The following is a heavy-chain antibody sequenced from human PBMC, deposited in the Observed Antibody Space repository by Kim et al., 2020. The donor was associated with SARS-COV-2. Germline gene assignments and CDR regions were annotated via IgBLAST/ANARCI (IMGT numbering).Heavy chain of an antibody. Sequence: GGSLRLSCAASGFTFSSYAMSWVRQAPGKGLEWVSAISGSGGSTYYADSVKGRFTISRDNSKNTLYLQMNSLRAEDTAVYYCAKDFPAVVVPAAWGWFDPWGQGTLVTVSS. D-gene: IGHD2-2*01. CDR3: AKDFPAVVVPAAWGWFDP. CDR1: GFTFSSYA. CDR2: ISGSGGST. V-gene: IGHV3-23*01. J-gene: IGHJ5*02.